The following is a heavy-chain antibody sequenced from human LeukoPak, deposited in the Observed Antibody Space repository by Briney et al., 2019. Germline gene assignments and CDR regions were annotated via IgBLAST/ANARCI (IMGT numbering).Heavy chain of an antibody. Sequence: ASETLSLTCSVSGGSIINYYWSWIRQAPGKGLEWVGQIHSSGTTNYNPSLKSRVTISVDTSKNQFSLKLTSVTAADTAVVYCARQAYGSGSYERPIDFWGQGILVTVSS. D-gene: IGHD3-10*01. CDR1: GGSIINYY. CDR2: IHSSGTT. CDR3: ARQAYGSGSYERPIDF. J-gene: IGHJ4*02. V-gene: IGHV4-59*08.